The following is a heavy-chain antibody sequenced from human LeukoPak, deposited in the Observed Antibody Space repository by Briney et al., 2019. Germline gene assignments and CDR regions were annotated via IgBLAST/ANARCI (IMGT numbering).Heavy chain of an antibody. V-gene: IGHV1-2*02. CDR2: INPNSGGT. CDR1: GYTFTGYY. CDR3: ARDVTAAAKYPWCFYYMDV. Sequence: GASVKVSCKASGYTFTGYYMHWVRQAPGQGLEWMGWINPNSGGTNYAQKLQGRVTMTTDTSTSTAYMELRSLRSDDTAVYYCARDVTAAAKYPWCFYYMDVWGKGTTVTVSS. J-gene: IGHJ6*03. D-gene: IGHD2-2*01.